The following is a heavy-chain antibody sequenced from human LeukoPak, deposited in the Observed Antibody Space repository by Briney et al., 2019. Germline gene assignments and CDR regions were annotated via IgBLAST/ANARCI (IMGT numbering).Heavy chain of an antibody. D-gene: IGHD6-13*01. CDR2: ISSSSSTI. CDR1: GFTFSSYS. V-gene: IGHV3-48*02. CDR3: ARYSSSPDY. J-gene: IGHJ4*02. Sequence: GGSLRLSCAASGFTFSSYSMNWVRQAPGKGPEWVSYISSSSSTIYYAESVKGRFTISRDNAKNSLYLQINSLRDEDTAVYYCARYSSSPDYWGQGTLVTVSS.